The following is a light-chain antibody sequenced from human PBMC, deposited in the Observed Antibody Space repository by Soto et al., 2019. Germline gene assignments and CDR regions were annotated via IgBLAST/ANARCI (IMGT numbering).Light chain of an antibody. CDR1: QSINRY. CDR3: QQYNGPCT. CDR2: DAS. Sequence: DIQMTQSPLTLSAFVGDRVTITCRASQSINRYLAWYQQKPGKAPQLLIYDASHLKSGVPSRFSGSGSGTDFTLTISSLLPEDLATYFCQQYNGPCTFGQGTKVEIK. J-gene: IGKJ1*01. V-gene: IGKV1-5*01.